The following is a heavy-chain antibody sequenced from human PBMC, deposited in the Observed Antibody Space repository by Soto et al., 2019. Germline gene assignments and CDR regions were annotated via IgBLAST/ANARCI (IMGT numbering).Heavy chain of an antibody. CDR3: AVRVPRAFDY. CDR1: GGSFSVYY. V-gene: IGHV4-34*01. CDR2: INHSGST. J-gene: IGHJ4*02. Sequence: SETLSLTCAVYGGSFSVYYWSWIRQPPGKGLEWIGEINHSGSTNYNPSLKSRVTISVDTSKNQFSLKLSSVTAADTAVYYCAVRVPRAFDYWGQGTLVTVSS.